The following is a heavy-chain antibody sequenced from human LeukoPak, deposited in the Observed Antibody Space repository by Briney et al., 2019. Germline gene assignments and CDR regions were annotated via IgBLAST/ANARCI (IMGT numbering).Heavy chain of an antibody. V-gene: IGHV1-18*01. CDR2: ISAYNGNT. D-gene: IGHD6-6*01. CDR1: GYTLTSYG. CDR3: ARGPTEYSSSYFDY. Sequence: ASVKVSCKASGYTLTSYGISWVRQAPGQGLEWMGWISAYNGNTNYAQKLQGRVTMTTDTSTSTAYMELSSLRSEDTAVYYCARGPTEYSSSYFDYWGQGTLVTVSS. J-gene: IGHJ4*02.